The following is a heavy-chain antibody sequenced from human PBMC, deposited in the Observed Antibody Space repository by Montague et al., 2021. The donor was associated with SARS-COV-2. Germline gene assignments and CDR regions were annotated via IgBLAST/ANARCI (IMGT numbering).Heavy chain of an antibody. V-gene: IGHV4-39*01. CDR3: ARHGPYYEISTGYFRPYYFDP. CDR1: GGTLSSTSFY. D-gene: IGHD3-9*01. CDR2: MDYSERP. Sequence: SETLSLTCSASGGTLSSTSFYWGWIRQPPGRGLEWIGTMDYSERPYYXWCVESRVTISADRSKNRFSLNLGSVTASDTTVYYCARHGPYYEISTGYFRPYYFDPGGQGSLVTVAS. J-gene: IGHJ4*02.